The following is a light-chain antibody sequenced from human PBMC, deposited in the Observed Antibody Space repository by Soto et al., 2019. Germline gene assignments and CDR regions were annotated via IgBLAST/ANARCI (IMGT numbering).Light chain of an antibody. CDR2: WPS. CDR3: QQYYSSPWT. J-gene: IGKJ1*01. CDR1: QSVLYSSNNKNY. V-gene: IGKV4-1*01. Sequence: DIVMTQSPDSLAVSLGERATINCKSSQSVLYSSNNKNYLAWYQQKPGQPPTLLIYWPSTRASGVPDRFSGSGSGTDFTLTISSLQAEDVAVYYCQQYYSSPWTFGQGTKVDIK.